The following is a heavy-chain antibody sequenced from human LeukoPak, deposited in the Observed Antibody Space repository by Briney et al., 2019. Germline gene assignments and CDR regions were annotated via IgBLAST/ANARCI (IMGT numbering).Heavy chain of an antibody. CDR2: INAGNGNT. CDR1: GYTFTSYA. J-gene: IGHJ4*02. D-gene: IGHD3-10*01. Sequence: ASVKVSCKASGYTFTSYAMHWVRQAPGQRLEWMGWINAGNGNTKYSQKFQGRVTITRDTSASTAYMELSSLRSEDTAVYYCARGGLKFGEFWVYYFDHWGQGTLVTVSS. V-gene: IGHV1-3*01. CDR3: ARGGLKFGEFWVYYFDH.